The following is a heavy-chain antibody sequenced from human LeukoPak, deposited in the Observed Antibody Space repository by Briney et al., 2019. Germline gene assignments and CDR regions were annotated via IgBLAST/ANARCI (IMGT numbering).Heavy chain of an antibody. CDR3: ARGNIAARGYYYYYMDV. CDR1: GGTFSSYA. D-gene: IGHD6-6*01. CDR2: INPNSGGT. V-gene: IGHV1-2*02. Sequence: ASVKVSCKASGGTFSSYAISWVRQAPGQGLEWMGWINPNSGGTNYAQKFQGRVTMTRDTSISTAYMELSRLRSDDTAVYYCARGNIAARGYYYYYMDVWGKGTTVTVSS. J-gene: IGHJ6*03.